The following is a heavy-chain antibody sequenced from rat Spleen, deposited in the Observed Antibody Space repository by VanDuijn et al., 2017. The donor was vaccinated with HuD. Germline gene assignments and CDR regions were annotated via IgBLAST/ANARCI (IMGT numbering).Heavy chain of an antibody. V-gene: IGHV5-58*01. J-gene: IGHJ3*01. CDR3: TRDRYGGSAYNWFAY. CDR1: GFTFSSYW. CDR2: INTDGGST. Sequence: RSLKLSCVASGFTFSSYWMYWIRQAPGKGLEWVSSINTDGGSTYYPDSVKGRFTISRDNAKSTLYLHMNSLRSEDTATYYCTRDRYGGSAYNWFAYWGQGTLVTVSS. D-gene: IGHD1-11*01.